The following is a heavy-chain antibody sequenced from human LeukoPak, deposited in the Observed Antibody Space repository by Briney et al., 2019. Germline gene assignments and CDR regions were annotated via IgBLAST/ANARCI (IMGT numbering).Heavy chain of an antibody. CDR3: ARDGGKGGNSDY. J-gene: IGHJ4*02. D-gene: IGHD2-15*01. V-gene: IGHV3-48*02. Sequence: PGRSLRLSCAASGLSFSRYSMNWVRQAPGKGLQWVSYISSSTSIIYYADSVKGRFTISRDNAKNSLYLQMNSLRDEDTAVYYCARDGGKGGNSDYWGQGTLVTVSS. CDR1: GLSFSRYS. CDR2: ISSSTSII.